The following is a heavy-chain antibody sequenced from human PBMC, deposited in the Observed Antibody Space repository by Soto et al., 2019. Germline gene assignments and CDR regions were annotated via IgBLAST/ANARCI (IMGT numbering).Heavy chain of an antibody. J-gene: IGHJ1*01. CDR1: GFTFSSFA. CDR3: ARDLADPDGVPGDFQH. Sequence: GGSLRLSCAASGFTFSSFALHWVRQAPGKGLEWVAVISYDGRHKYYADSVNGRFTISRDNSKNTLYLQMNSLGPEDTAVYHCARDLADPDGVPGDFQHWGQGTLVTVSS. D-gene: IGHD2-8*01. CDR2: ISYDGRHK. V-gene: IGHV3-30*04.